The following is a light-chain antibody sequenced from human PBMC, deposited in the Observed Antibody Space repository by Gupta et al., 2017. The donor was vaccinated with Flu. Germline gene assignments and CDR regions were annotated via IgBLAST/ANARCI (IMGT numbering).Light chain of an antibody. J-gene: IGKJ1*01. CDR3: QQSCRSPWT. V-gene: IGKV1-39*01. CDR1: ENITKS. CDR2: GAS. Sequence: GGGVTITCRASENITKSLNWYQQQPGKAPKLLIFGASSMVSGVPSRFSGSGSGTDFTLTINNLQREDFASYSCQQSCRSPWTFGQGTTLEVK.